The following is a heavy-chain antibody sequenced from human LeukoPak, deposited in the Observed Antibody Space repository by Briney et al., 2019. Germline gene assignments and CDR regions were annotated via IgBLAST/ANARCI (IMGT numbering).Heavy chain of an antibody. CDR2: ISYDGSNK. V-gene: IGHV3-30*18. Sequence: GGSLRLSCAASGFTFSSYGMHWVRQAPGKGLEWVAVISYDGSNKYYADSVKGRFTISRDNSKNTLYLQMNSLRAEDTAVYYCAKEWELHMTFDYWGQGTLVTVSS. J-gene: IGHJ4*02. CDR3: AKEWELHMTFDY. D-gene: IGHD1-26*01. CDR1: GFTFSSYG.